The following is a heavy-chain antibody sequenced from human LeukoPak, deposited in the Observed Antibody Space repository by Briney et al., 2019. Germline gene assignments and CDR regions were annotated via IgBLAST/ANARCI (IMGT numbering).Heavy chain of an antibody. CDR2: ISYDGSNK. V-gene: IGHV3-30*03. CDR1: GFTFSSYG. J-gene: IGHJ6*02. D-gene: IGHD3-10*01. Sequence: GGSLRLSCAASGFTFSSYGMHWVRQAPGKGLEWVAVISYDGSNKYYADSVKGRFTISRDNSKNTLYLQMNSLRAEDTAVYYCARDLRGRVRGVITLSNNDYYYYYGMDVWGQGTTVTVSS. CDR3: ARDLRGRVRGVITLSNNDYYYYYGMDV.